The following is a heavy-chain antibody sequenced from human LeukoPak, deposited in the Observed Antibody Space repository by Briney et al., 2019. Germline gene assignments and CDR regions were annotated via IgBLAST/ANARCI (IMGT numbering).Heavy chain of an antibody. D-gene: IGHD3-22*01. CDR1: GYTFTSYG. V-gene: IGHV1-18*01. J-gene: IGHJ4*02. CDR2: ISAYSGNT. CDR3: AGVRSYYDSSAYDY. Sequence: GASVKVSCKASGYTFTSYGISWVRQAPGQGLEWMGWISAYSGNTNYAQKLQGRVTMTTDTSTSTAYMELRSLRSDDTAVYYCAGVRSYYDSSAYDYWGQGTLVTVSS.